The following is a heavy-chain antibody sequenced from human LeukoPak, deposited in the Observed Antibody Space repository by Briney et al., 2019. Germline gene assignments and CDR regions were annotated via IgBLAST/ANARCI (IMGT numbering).Heavy chain of an antibody. CDR1: GGTFSSYA. V-gene: IGHV1-69*13. CDR3: ARRVLRRGYSGYGGLDY. J-gene: IGHJ4*02. Sequence: SVKVSCKASGGTFSSYAISWVRQAPGQGLEWMGGIIPIFGTANYAQKFQGRVTITADESTSTAYMELSSLRPEDTAVYYCARRVLRRGYSGYGGLDYWGQGTLVTVSS. D-gene: IGHD5-12*01. CDR2: IIPIFGTA.